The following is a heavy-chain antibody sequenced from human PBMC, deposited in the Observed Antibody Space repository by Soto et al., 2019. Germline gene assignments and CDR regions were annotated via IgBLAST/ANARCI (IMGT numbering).Heavy chain of an antibody. V-gene: IGHV3-66*01. CDR2: ISSGGST. J-gene: IGHJ4*02. CDR1: GFTVSNFY. CDR3: ARDTFGGAYDFLH. Sequence: VQLVESGGGLVQPGGSLRLSCAASGFTVSNFYMTWVRQAPGKGLEWVSVISSGGSTYYADSVKGRFTISRDNSKNTVYPEMNRLRAGDTAGYYCARDTFGGAYDFLHGGQGTLVTVSS. D-gene: IGHD3-3*01.